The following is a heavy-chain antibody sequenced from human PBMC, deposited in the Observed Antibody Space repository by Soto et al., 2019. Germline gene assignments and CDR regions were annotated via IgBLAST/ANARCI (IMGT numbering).Heavy chain of an antibody. Sequence: QITLKESGPTLVKPTQTLTLTCTFSGFSLNTSGVGVGWIGQPPGKALERLALIYWDDDKRYSPSLKTRLTITTDTYNSQVVLTITNMDPLDTATYSWACDYGDPSHCYFGFDVWGQGTTVTVSS. CDR1: GFSLNTSGVG. CDR2: IYWDDDK. J-gene: IGHJ6*02. D-gene: IGHD4-17*01. V-gene: IGHV2-5*02. CDR3: ACDYGDPSHCYFGFDV.